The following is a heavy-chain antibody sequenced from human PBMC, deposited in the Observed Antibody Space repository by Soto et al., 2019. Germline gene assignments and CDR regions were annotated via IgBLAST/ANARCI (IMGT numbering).Heavy chain of an antibody. CDR1: GYAFTSYY. CDR2: INPSGGST. J-gene: IGHJ6*02. D-gene: IGHD3-3*01. CDR3: ARVTRVVSDYYYYYGMDV. Sequence: ASVKVSCKASGYAFTSYYMHWVRQAPGQGLEWMGIINPSGGSTSYAQKFQGRVTMTRDTSTSTVYMELSSLRSEDTAVYYCARVTRVVSDYYYYYGMDVWGQGTTVTVS. V-gene: IGHV1-46*01.